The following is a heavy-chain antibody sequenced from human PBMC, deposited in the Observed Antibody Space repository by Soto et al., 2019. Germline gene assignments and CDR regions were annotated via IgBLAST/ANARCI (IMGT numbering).Heavy chain of an antibody. CDR3: ARDSGAKLSSS. CDR1: GGTFSSYR. CDR2: IIPIRRTA. V-gene: IGHV1-69*13. Sequence: SVKVSCKASGGTFSSYRINWVRQAPGQGLEWVGGIIPIRRTADIAQKFQGRVTITADESARTAYMELRSLKSQATAVYYCARDSGAKLSSSWGQGTPVAVSS. D-gene: IGHD2-2*01. J-gene: IGHJ4*02.